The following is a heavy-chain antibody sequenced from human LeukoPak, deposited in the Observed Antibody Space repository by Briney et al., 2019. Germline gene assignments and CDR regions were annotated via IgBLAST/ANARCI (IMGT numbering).Heavy chain of an antibody. CDR3: AKTWAPVRLTAYYYMDV. Sequence: GASVKVSCKASGGTFSSYAISWVRQAPGQGLEWMGGIIPIFGTANYAQKFQGRVTITADKSTSTAYMELSSLRSEDTAVYYCAKTWAPVRLTAYYYMDVWGKGTTVTVSS. CDR2: IIPIFGTA. D-gene: IGHD1-26*01. CDR1: GGTFSSYA. J-gene: IGHJ6*03. V-gene: IGHV1-69*06.